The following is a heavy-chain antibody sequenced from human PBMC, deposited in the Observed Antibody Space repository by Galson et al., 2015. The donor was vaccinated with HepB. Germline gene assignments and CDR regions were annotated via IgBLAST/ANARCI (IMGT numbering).Heavy chain of an antibody. Sequence: SLRLSCAASGFTFSSYWMSWVRQAPGKGLEWVANIKQDGSEKYYVDSVKGRFTISRDNAKNSLYLQMNSLRAEDTAVYYCARASRLVDEDTAMKVSWDNYYYYYGMDVWGQGTTVTVSS. CDR2: IKQDGSEK. CDR3: ARASRLVDEDTAMKVSWDNYYYYYGMDV. D-gene: IGHD5-18*01. J-gene: IGHJ6*02. V-gene: IGHV3-7*03. CDR1: GFTFSSYW.